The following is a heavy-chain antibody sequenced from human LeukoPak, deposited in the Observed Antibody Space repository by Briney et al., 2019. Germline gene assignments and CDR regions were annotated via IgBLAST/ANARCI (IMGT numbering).Heavy chain of an antibody. Sequence: ASVKVSCKASGYTFTSYHMHWVRQAPGQGLEWMGVINPSGGRTSFAQKFQGRVTMTRDMSTSTVYMELSSLRSEDTAVYYCARVPGEGGYDSEYMDVWGKGTTVTVSS. J-gene: IGHJ6*03. CDR1: GYTFTSYH. CDR3: ARVPGEGGYDSEYMDV. CDR2: INPSGGRT. V-gene: IGHV1-46*01. D-gene: IGHD5-12*01.